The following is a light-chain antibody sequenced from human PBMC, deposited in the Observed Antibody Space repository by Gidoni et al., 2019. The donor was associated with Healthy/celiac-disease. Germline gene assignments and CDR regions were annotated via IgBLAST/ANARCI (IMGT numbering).Light chain of an antibody. V-gene: IGKV1-5*03. Sequence: DIQLTQSPSTLSASVGDRVTITCRASQSISSLLAWYQQKPGKAPKLLIYKASSLESGVPSRFSGSGSGTEFTLTISSLQPDDSATYYCQQYNSYPCSFGQGTKLEIK. J-gene: IGKJ2*04. CDR1: QSISSL. CDR3: QQYNSYPCS. CDR2: KAS.